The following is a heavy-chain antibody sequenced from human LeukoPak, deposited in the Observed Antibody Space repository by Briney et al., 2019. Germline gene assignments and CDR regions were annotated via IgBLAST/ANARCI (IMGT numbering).Heavy chain of an antibody. J-gene: IGHJ3*02. V-gene: IGHV1-69*06. D-gene: IGHD3-22*01. CDR1: GGTFSSYA. CDR2: IIPIFDTA. CDR3: ARGQYYYDSRGYHDAFDI. Sequence: SVKVSCKASGGTFSSYAISWVRQAPGQGLEWMGGIIPIFDTAKYAQKFQDRVTITADKSTSTVYMELSSLRSEDTAVYYCARGQYYYDSRGYHDAFDIWGQGTMVTVSS.